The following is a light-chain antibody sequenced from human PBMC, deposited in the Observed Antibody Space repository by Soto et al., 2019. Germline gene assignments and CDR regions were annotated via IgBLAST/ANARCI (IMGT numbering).Light chain of an antibody. J-gene: IGKJ1*01. CDR1: QSISSW. V-gene: IGKV1-5*03. Sequence: DIQMTQSPSTLSASVGDRVTITCRASQSISSWLAWYQQKPGKAPKLLIYKASSLESGVPSRFSGSGSGTEVALTVSSLQPDDVASYYCQQYNSSRWTLGQGTKVEIK. CDR2: KAS. CDR3: QQYNSSRWT.